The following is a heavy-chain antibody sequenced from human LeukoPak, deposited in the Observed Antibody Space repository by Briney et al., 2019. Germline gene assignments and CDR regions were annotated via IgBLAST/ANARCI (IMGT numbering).Heavy chain of an antibody. CDR2: IKYSGST. CDR3: ARGLIGYCSGGSCHYYFDY. CDR1: GESFSGYY. D-gene: IGHD2-15*01. V-gene: IGHV4-34*01. J-gene: IGHJ4*02. Sequence: SDTLSLTCAVYGESFSGYYWSWIRQPPGKGLEWIGEIKYSGSTNYNPSLKSQVTISVDTSKNQFSLKLSSVTAADTAVYYCARGLIGYCSGGSCHYYFDYWGQGTLVTVST.